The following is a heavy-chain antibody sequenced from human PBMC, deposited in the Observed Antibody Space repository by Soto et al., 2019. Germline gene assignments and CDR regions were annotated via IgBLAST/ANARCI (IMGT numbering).Heavy chain of an antibody. Sequence: GGPLRLSCAASGFTFSSYSMNWVRQAPGKGQEWVSYISSSSSTIYYADSVKGRFTISRDNAKNSLYLQMNSLRDEDTAVYYCVRGNWFGELLPLRYFDSWGQGT. CDR3: VRGNWFGELLPLRYFDS. V-gene: IGHV3-48*02. J-gene: IGHJ4*02. CDR2: ISSSSSTI. D-gene: IGHD3-10*01. CDR1: GFTFSSYS.